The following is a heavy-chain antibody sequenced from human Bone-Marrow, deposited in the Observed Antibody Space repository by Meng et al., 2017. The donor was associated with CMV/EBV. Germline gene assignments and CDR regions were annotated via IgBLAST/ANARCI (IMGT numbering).Heavy chain of an antibody. D-gene: IGHD4-11*01. Sequence: SSYGMHWVRQAPGKGLEWIGSIYYSGSTYYNPSLKSRVTISVDTSKNQFSLKLSSVTAADTAVYYCLLYSNYVKYWGQGTLVTVSS. J-gene: IGHJ4*02. CDR1: SSYG. CDR3: LLYSNYVKY. CDR2: IYYSGST. V-gene: IGHV4-39*07.